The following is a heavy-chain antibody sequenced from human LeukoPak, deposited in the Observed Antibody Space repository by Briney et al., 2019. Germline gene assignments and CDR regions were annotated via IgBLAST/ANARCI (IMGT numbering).Heavy chain of an antibody. CDR3: ARARTYSLGDY. Sequence: GGSLRLSCAASGFTFSSYWMYWVRQAPGKGLEWVSVIYSGGSTYYADSVKGRFTISRDNSKNTLYLQMNSLRAEDTAVYYCARARTYSLGDYWGQGTLVTVSS. V-gene: IGHV3-53*01. CDR2: IYSGGST. CDR1: GFTFSSYW. D-gene: IGHD2-15*01. J-gene: IGHJ4*02.